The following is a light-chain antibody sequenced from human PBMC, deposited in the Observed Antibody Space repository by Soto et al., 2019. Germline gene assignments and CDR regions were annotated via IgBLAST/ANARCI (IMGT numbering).Light chain of an antibody. CDR2: EAT. Sequence: QSALTQPASVSGSPGQSITISCTGTSSDIGSNNLVSWYQHYPGRPPKLMIYEATKRPPGVSDRFSCSKSGNTASLTSSWLQDEAEADYYCCSFSGSSASGVFGGGTKLTVL. J-gene: IGLJ3*02. CDR1: SSDIGSNNL. CDR3: CSFSGSSASGV. V-gene: IGLV2-23*01.